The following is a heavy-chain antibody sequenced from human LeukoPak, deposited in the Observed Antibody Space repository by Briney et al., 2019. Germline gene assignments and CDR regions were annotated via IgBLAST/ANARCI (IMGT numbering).Heavy chain of an antibody. Sequence: GGSLRLSCAASGFTFSSYSMNWVRQAPGKGLEWVSSISSSSSYMYYADSVKGRFTISRDNAKNSLYLQMNSLRAEDTAVYYCARARGVPSWFDPWGQGTLVTVSS. D-gene: IGHD3-10*01. CDR3: ARARGVPSWFDP. CDR2: ISSSSSYM. J-gene: IGHJ5*02. CDR1: GFTFSSYS. V-gene: IGHV3-21*01.